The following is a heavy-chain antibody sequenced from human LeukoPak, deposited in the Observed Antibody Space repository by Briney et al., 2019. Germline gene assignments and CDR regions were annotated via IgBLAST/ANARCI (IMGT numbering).Heavy chain of an antibody. Sequence: GASVKVSCKASGYTFTSYAMNWVRQAPGQGLEWMGWINTNTGNPTYAQGFTGRFVFSLDTSVSTAYLQISSLKAEDTAVYYCARALPWDDFWSGYYTENNYYYYYGMDVWGQGTTVTVSS. J-gene: IGHJ6*02. D-gene: IGHD3-3*01. CDR1: GYTFTSYA. V-gene: IGHV7-4-1*02. CDR2: INTNTGNP. CDR3: ARALPWDDFWSGYYTENNYYYYYGMDV.